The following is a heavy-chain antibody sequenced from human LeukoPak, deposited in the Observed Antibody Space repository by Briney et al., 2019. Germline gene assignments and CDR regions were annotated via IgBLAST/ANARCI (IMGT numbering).Heavy chain of an antibody. V-gene: IGHV3-74*01. J-gene: IGHJ6*02. Sequence: PGGSLRLSCAASGFAFTNYWMHWVRQAPGKGLVWVSRISSGGSKIDYADSVKGRFTISRDNAKNTVYLQLNSLRADDTAVYYCAKGNVDAGMDYDYYGMDVWGQGTTVAVS. CDR3: AKGNVDAGMDYDYYGMDV. D-gene: IGHD5-18*01. CDR1: GFAFTNYW. CDR2: ISSGGSKI.